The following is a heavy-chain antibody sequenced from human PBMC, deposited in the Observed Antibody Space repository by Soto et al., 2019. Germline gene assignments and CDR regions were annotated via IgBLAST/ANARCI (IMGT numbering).Heavy chain of an antibody. CDR2: INHSGST. V-gene: IGHV4-34*01. CDR3: ARGPKRSRYPFYYYMDV. J-gene: IGHJ6*03. D-gene: IGHD2-2*01. Sequence: SETLSLTCAVYGGSFSGYYWSWIRQPPGKGLEWIGEINHSGSTNYNPSLKSRVTISVDTSKNQFSLKLSSVTAADTAVYYCARGPKRSRYPFYYYMDVWGKGTTVTVSS. CDR1: GGSFSGYY.